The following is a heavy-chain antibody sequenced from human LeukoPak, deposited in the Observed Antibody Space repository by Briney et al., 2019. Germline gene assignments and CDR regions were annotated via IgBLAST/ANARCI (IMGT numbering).Heavy chain of an antibody. D-gene: IGHD6-13*01. CDR3: ARDRSGYSSSRTAFDI. CDR2: ISGSGSTI. CDR1: GFTFSSYE. J-gene: IGHJ3*02. Sequence: TGGSLRLSCAASGFTFSSYEMNWVRQAPGKGLEWVSYISGSGSTIYYADSVKGRFTISRDNAKNSLYLQMNSLRAEDTAVYYCARDRSGYSSSRTAFDIWGQGTMVTVSS. V-gene: IGHV3-48*03.